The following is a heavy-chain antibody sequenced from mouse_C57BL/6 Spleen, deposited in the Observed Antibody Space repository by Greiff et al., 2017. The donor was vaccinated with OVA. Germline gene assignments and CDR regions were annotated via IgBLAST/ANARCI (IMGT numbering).Heavy chain of an antibody. CDR2: IDPATGNT. Sequence: VQLQQSVAELVRPGASVKLSCTASGSYIKNTYMHWVKQRPEQGLEWIGRIDPATGNTKYAPQFQGKAPLTVDTSSNTAYLQLSSLTSEDTAINYCARDSYGRDYYAMDYWGQGTSVTVSS. D-gene: IGHD1-1*01. J-gene: IGHJ4*01. V-gene: IGHV14-3*01. CDR1: GSYIKNTY. CDR3: ARDSYGRDYYAMDY.